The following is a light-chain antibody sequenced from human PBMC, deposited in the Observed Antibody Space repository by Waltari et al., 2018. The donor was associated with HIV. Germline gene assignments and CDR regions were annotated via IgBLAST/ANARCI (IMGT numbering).Light chain of an antibody. CDR1: QSISSY. Sequence: DIQMTQSPSSLSASVGDRVTITCRASQSISSYLNWYQQKPGKAPKILIYAASSLQSGVPSRFSGSGSGTDFTLTISSLQPEDFATYYCQQSYSTPPVTFGQGTKVEIK. CDR2: AAS. CDR3: QQSYSTPPVT. J-gene: IGKJ1*01. V-gene: IGKV1-39*01.